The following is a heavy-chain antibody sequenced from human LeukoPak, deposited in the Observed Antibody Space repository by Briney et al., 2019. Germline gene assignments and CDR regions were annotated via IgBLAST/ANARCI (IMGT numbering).Heavy chain of an antibody. Sequence: GESLKISCKGSGYSFTSYWIGWVRQMPGKGLEWMGIIYPGDSDTRYSPSFQGQVTISADKSISTAYLQWSSLKASDTAMYYCARGGTPGLWFGELAPTSFDPWGQGTLVTVSS. V-gene: IGHV5-51*01. D-gene: IGHD3-10*01. CDR1: GYSFTSYW. CDR2: IYPGDSDT. J-gene: IGHJ5*02. CDR3: ARGGTPGLWFGELAPTSFDP.